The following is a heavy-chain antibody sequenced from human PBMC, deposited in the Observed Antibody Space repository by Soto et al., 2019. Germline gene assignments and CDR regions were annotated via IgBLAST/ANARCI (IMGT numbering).Heavy chain of an antibody. CDR2: IYYTGST. V-gene: IGHV4-31*03. D-gene: IGHD4-17*01. J-gene: IGHJ4*02. CDR1: GASISNGGFY. Sequence: VQLQESGPGLVKPSQTLSLTCTVSGASISNGGFYWSWIRQHPRMGLEWVGYIYYTGSTYYNPSLRTRVTISVDTSKNQFSLRLRSVTAADTAVYYCAVSYGAFDYWGQGTLVTVSS. CDR3: AVSYGAFDY.